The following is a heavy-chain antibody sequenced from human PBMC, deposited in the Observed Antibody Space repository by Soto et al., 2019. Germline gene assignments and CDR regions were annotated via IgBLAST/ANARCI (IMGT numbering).Heavy chain of an antibody. D-gene: IGHD2-15*01. Sequence: QVQLVQSGAEVKKPGSSVKVSCKASGGTFSSYAISWVRQAPGQGLEWMGGIIPIFGTANYAQKFQGRVTSTADEXXSTAYVERSSLRSEDTAVYYCAGEGYGGSSGPDDYWGQGTLVTVSS. V-gene: IGHV1-69*12. J-gene: IGHJ4*02. CDR1: GGTFSSYA. CDR2: IIPIFGTA. CDR3: AGEGYGGSSGPDDY.